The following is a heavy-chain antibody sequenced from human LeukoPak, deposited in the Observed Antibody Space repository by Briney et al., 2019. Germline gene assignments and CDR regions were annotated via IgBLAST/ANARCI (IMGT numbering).Heavy chain of an antibody. D-gene: IGHD3-3*01. CDR3: AKPEGNFWSGFDY. Sequence: PGGALRLSCTASGFTFSDYGMHWVRQAPGKGVEGVAVIWYDGKNKYYADSVKGRFTISRDNSKNTMYLQLNSLRVEDTAVYYCAKPEGNFWSGFDYWGQGTLVTVSS. CDR2: IWYDGKNK. CDR1: GFTFSDYG. J-gene: IGHJ4*02. V-gene: IGHV3-33*06.